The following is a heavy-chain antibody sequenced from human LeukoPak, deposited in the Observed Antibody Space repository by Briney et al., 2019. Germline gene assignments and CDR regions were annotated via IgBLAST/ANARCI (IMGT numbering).Heavy chain of an antibody. CDR2: IWYDGSNK. V-gene: IGHV3-33*06. Sequence: PGGSLRLSCAASGFTFSSYGMHWVRQAPGKGLEWVAVIWYDGSNKYYADPVKGRFTIPRDNSKNTLYLQMNSLRAEDTAVYYCAKVHNSGSFPELDYWGQGTLVTVSS. J-gene: IGHJ4*02. D-gene: IGHD1-26*01. CDR3: AKVHNSGSFPELDY. CDR1: GFTFSSYG.